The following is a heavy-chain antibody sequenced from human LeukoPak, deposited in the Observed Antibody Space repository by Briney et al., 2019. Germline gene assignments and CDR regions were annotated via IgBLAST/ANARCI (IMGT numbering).Heavy chain of an antibody. CDR3: ASTSGGSLDYYYGMDV. D-gene: IGHD2-15*01. J-gene: IGHJ6*02. CDR2: ISAYNGNT. Sequence: GASVKVSCKASGYTFTSYGISWVRQAPGQGLEWMGWISAYNGNTNYAQKLQGRVTMTTDTSTSTAYMELRSLRSDDTAVYYCASTSGGSLDYYYGMDVWGQGTTVTVSS. V-gene: IGHV1-18*01. CDR1: GYTFTSYG.